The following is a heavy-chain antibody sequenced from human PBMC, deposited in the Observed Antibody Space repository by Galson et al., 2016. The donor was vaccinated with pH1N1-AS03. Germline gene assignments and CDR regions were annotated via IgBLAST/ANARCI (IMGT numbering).Heavy chain of an antibody. Sequence: SLRLSCAASGFRFIDYWMTWVRQAPGKGLEWVANIDQDGSEKYYMDSVEGRFTISRDNAKNSMSIQMNSLRSEDTAVYYCTSGMVELNYWGQGTLVTVSS. D-gene: IGHD3-10*01. CDR1: GFRFIDYW. J-gene: IGHJ4*02. CDR3: TSGMVELNY. CDR2: IDQDGSEK. V-gene: IGHV3-7*01.